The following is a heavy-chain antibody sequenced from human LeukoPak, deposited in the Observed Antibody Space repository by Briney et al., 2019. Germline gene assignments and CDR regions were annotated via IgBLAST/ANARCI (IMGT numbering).Heavy chain of an antibody. CDR2: LSGSGGST. V-gene: IGHV3-23*01. Sequence: GGSLRLSGAAAGFTFSSSAMSWVRQAPGKGLEWVSGLSGSGGSTYYADSVKGRFTISRDNSKNTLYLQVNSLRAEDTAVYYCAKAPLLTPENWGQGTLVIASS. D-gene: IGHD2-8*02. CDR3: AKAPLLTPEN. CDR1: GFTFSSSA. J-gene: IGHJ4*02.